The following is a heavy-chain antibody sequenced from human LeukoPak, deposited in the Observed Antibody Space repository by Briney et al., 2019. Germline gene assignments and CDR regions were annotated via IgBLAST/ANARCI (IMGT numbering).Heavy chain of an antibody. D-gene: IGHD3-10*01. CDR1: GFTFSSYW. CDR3: ARVLLWFGEMDGMDV. CDR2: INSDGSST. V-gene: IGHV3-74*01. J-gene: IGHJ6*02. Sequence: GRSLRLSCAASGFTFSSYWMHWVRQAPGKGLVWASRINSDGSSTSYADSVKGRLTISRDNAKNTLYLQMNSLRAEDTAVYYCARVLLWFGEMDGMDVWGQGTTVTVSS.